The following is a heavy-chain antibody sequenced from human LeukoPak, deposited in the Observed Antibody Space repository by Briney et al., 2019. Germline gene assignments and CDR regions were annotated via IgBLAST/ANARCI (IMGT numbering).Heavy chain of an antibody. D-gene: IGHD6-13*01. V-gene: IGHV1-8*01. CDR1: GYTFTSYD. CDR3: ARDLGSSWYSYYYYGMDV. J-gene: IGHJ6*02. Sequence: GASVKVSCKASGYTFTSYDINWVRQATGQGLEWMGWMDPNSGNTGYAQKFQGRVTMTRNTSISTAYMELSSLRSEDTAVYYCARDLGSSWYSYYYYGMDVWGQGTTVTVSS. CDR2: MDPNSGNT.